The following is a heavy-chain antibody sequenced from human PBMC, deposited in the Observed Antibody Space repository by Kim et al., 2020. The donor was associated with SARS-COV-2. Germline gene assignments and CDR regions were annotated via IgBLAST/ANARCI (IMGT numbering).Heavy chain of an antibody. V-gene: IGHV3-21*01. CDR2: IGGSGTYK. CDR1: GFIFSSYG. D-gene: IGHD3-9*01. J-gene: IGHJ3*01. CDR3: ARIVLTSHAFDV. Sequence: GESLKISCAASGFIFSSYGMVWVRQAPGKGLEWVSSIGGSGTYKYYADSLRGRFTISRDNAKNSLYLQMNSLRAEDTAVFYCARIVLTSHAFDVWGQGTMVTVSS.